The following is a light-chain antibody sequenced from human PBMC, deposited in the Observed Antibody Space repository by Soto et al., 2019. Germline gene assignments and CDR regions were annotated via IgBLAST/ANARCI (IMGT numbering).Light chain of an antibody. CDR1: QSVSSNY. CDR2: GAS. CDR3: QQDGSSPPWT. V-gene: IGKV3-20*01. Sequence: EIVLTQSPGTLSLSPGERATLSCRASQSVSSNYLAWYQQKPGQAPRLLIYGASSRATGIPDRFSGSGSGTDFTLTISRLEPEDFAVYYCQQDGSSPPWTFGQGTKVEMK. J-gene: IGKJ1*01.